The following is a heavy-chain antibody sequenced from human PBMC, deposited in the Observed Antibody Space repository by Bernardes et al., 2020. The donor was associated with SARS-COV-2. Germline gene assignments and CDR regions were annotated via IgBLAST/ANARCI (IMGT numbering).Heavy chain of an antibody. V-gene: IGHV4-34*01. CDR1: GGSFSDYF. CDR2: INHNGAT. CDR3: ARGCPGY. Sequence: DTLSLTCAVYGGSFSDYFWTWIRQSPGKGLEWIGQINHNGATNYNPSLSGRLTMSVDKSKKQFSLKLTSVTAADTAIYYCARGCPGYWGQGTLVTVSS. J-gene: IGHJ4*02.